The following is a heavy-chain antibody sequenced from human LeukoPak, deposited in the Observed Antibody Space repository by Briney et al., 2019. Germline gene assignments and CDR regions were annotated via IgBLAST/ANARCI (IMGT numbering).Heavy chain of an antibody. D-gene: IGHD1-26*01. V-gene: IGHV4-34*01. CDR1: GGSFSGYY. CDR2: INHSGST. Sequence: SETLSLTCAVYGGSFSGYYWSWIRQPPGKGLEWIGEINHSGSTNYNPSLKSRVTISVDTSKNQFSLKLSSVPAADTAVYYCASGYSGSFTGNYYYYMDVWGKGTTVTVSS. CDR3: ASGYSGSFTGNYYYYMDV. J-gene: IGHJ6*03.